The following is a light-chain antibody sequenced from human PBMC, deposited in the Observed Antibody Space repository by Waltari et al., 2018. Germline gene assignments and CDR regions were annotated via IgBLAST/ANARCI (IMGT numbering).Light chain of an antibody. V-gene: IGKV4-1*01. CDR2: WAS. Sequence: DIVMTQSPASLAVSLGERATIHCKSSQSVLYSANNKNYLAWYQQKPGQPPKLLIYWASTRESGVPDRFSGSGSGTDFTLTISSLQAEDVAVYYCQQYYSTPPTFGGGTKVEIK. J-gene: IGKJ4*01. CDR1: QSVLYSANNKNY. CDR3: QQYYSTPPT.